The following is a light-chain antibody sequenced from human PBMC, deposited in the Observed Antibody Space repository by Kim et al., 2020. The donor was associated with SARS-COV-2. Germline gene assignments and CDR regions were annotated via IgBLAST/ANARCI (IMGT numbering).Light chain of an antibody. Sequence: ETVLTQSPGTLSLSPGERATLSCRASQSVGSSYLAWYQQKPGQAPRLLIYGASTRATGIPDRFSGSGSGTDFTLTISRLEPEDFAVYHCQQYGNSPWTFGQGTKVDIK. CDR1: QSVGSSY. CDR3: QQYGNSPWT. CDR2: GAS. J-gene: IGKJ1*01. V-gene: IGKV3-20*01.